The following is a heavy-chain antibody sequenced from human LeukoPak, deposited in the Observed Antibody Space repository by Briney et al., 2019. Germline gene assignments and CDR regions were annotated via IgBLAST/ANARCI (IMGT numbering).Heavy chain of an antibody. CDR3: AAGRGGSYSGAFDI. CDR2: IVVGSGNT. D-gene: IGHD1-26*01. Sequence: GASVKVSCKASGFTFTSSAMQWVRQARGQRLEWIGWIVVGSGNTNYAQKFQERVTITRDMSTSTAYMELSSLRSEDTAVYYCAAGRGGSYSGAFDIWGQGTMVTVSS. V-gene: IGHV1-58*02. J-gene: IGHJ3*02. CDR1: GFTFTSSA.